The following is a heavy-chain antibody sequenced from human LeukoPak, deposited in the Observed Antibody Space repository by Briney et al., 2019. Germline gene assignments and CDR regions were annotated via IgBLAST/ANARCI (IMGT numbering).Heavy chain of an antibody. D-gene: IGHD1-7*01. J-gene: IGHJ6*03. V-gene: IGHV4-39*01. CDR3: AKITGTTGWYYYYMDV. Sequence: SETLSLTCTVSGGSISSSSYYWGWIRQPPGKGLEWIGSIYYSGSTYYNPSLKSRVTISVDTSKNQFSLKLSSVTAADTAVYYCAKITGTTGWYYYYMDVWGKGTTVTVSS. CDR1: GGSISSSSYY. CDR2: IYYSGST.